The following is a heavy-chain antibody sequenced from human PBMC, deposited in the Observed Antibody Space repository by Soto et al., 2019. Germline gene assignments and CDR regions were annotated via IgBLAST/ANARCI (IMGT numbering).Heavy chain of an antibody. CDR1: GLTFSSYA. Sequence: GGYLRISCAASGLTFSSYAMHWVRQAPGKGLEWVAVISYDGSNKYYADSVKSRFTISRDNSKNTLYRQMNSLRAEDTAVYYCARDQDDILTCPYYYYYLMDVWSQGTTDPVSS. V-gene: IGHV3-30-3*01. CDR2: ISYDGSNK. J-gene: IGHJ6*02. D-gene: IGHD3-9*01. CDR3: ARDQDDILTCPYYYYYLMDV.